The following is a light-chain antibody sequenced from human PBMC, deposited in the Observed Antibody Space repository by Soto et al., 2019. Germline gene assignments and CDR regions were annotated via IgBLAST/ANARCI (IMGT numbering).Light chain of an antibody. CDR1: QSISSW. V-gene: IGKV1-5*03. CDR3: QQYNSYPGWT. CDR2: KAS. Sequence: DIQMTQSPSILSASVGDRVTITCRASQSISSWLAWYQQKPGKAPKLLIYKASSLESGVPSRFSGSGSGTEFTLTISSLQPDDFATYYCQQYNSYPGWTFGQGTKVEIK. J-gene: IGKJ1*01.